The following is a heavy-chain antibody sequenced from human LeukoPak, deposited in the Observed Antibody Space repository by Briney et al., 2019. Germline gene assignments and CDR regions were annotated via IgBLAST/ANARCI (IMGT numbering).Heavy chain of an antibody. CDR3: ARHPVNHRYCSGGSCFLYYFDY. CDR1: GGSISDSSYF. CDR2: IYYSGST. Sequence: SETLSLTCTVSGGSISDSSYFWGWIRQPPGKGLEWIGSIYYSGSTYYNPSLKSRVTISVDTSKNQFSLKLSSVTAADTAVYYCARHPVNHRYCSGGSCFLYYFDYWGQGTLVTVSS. J-gene: IGHJ4*02. V-gene: IGHV4-39*01. D-gene: IGHD2-15*01.